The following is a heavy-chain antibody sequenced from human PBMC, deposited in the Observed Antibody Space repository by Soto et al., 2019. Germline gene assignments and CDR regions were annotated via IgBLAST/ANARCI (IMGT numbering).Heavy chain of an antibody. V-gene: IGHV4-31*03. D-gene: IGHD3-16*02. CDR3: ARAITFGGVIRNNWFDP. J-gene: IGHJ5*02. CDR2: IYYSGST. Sequence: QVQLQESGPGLVKPSQTLSLTCTVSGGSISSGGYYWSWIRQHPGKGLEWIGYIYYSGSTYYNPYLKSRVTISVDTSKNQFSLKLSSVTAADTAVYYCARAITFGGVIRNNWFDPWGQGTLVTVSS. CDR1: GGSISSGGYY.